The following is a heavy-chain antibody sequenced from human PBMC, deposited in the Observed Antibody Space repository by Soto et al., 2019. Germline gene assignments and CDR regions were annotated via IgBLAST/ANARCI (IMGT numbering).Heavy chain of an antibody. CDR1: GFSFSNYA. CDR2: ISSSGSTT. CDR3: MRQWLV. J-gene: IGHJ4*02. D-gene: IGHD6-19*01. Sequence: PGGSLRPSCAASGFSFSNYAMSWVRQAPGQGLEWVSAISSSGSTTYHADSVRGRFTISRDNSKNTLYLQMNSLRAEDTALYYCMRQWLVWGQGT. V-gene: IGHV3-23*01.